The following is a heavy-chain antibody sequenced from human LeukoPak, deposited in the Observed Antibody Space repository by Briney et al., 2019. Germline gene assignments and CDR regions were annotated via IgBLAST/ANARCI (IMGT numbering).Heavy chain of an antibody. D-gene: IGHD5-18*01. Sequence: GASVKVSCKASGYTFTGYYMHWVRQAPGQGLEWMGWINPNSGGTNYAQKFQGRVTMTRDTSISTAYMELSKLRSDDTAVYYCARGRRGYPYYFDYWGQGTLVTVSS. CDR1: GYTFTGYY. CDR3: ARGRRGYPYYFDY. CDR2: INPNSGGT. J-gene: IGHJ4*02. V-gene: IGHV1-2*02.